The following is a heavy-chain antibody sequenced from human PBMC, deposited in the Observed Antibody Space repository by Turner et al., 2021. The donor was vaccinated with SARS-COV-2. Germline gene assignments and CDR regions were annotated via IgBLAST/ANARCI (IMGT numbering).Heavy chain of an antibody. J-gene: IGHJ4*02. V-gene: IGHV3-21*01. CDR3: ARGKEWELSY. CDR2: IRSSSSYI. D-gene: IGHD1-26*01. CDR1: GFTFSSYS. Sequence: EVQLVESGGGLVKPGGSLRLSCAASGFTFSSYSMNWVRQAPGKGLEWVSSIRSSSSYIYYADSVKGRFTISRDNAKNSLYLQMNSLRAEDTAVYYCARGKEWELSYWGQGTLVTVSS.